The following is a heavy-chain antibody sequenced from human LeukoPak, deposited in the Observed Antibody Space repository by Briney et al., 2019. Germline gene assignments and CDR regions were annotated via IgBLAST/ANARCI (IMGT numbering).Heavy chain of an antibody. Sequence: PGGSLRLSCAASGFTFDDYSMHWVRQAPGKGLEWVSLISGDGGTTYYADSVKGRFTISRDNSKNSLYLQMSSLRAEDTAVYYCAKGVNGYVFSAFDIWGQGTMVTVSS. CDR2: ISGDGGTT. J-gene: IGHJ3*02. D-gene: IGHD3-16*01. CDR1: GFTFDDYS. CDR3: AKGVNGYVFSAFDI. V-gene: IGHV3-43*02.